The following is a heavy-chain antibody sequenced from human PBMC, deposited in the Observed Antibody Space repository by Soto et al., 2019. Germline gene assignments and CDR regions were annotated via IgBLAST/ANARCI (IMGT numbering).Heavy chain of an antibody. CDR2: IYSGGST. V-gene: IGHV3-66*01. D-gene: IGHD1-26*01. CDR1: GFTVSSNY. Sequence: GGSLRLSCAASGFTVSSNYMSWVRQAPGKGLEWVSVIYSGGSTYYADSVKGRFTISRDNSKNTLYLQMNSLRAEDTAVYYCARSPGATFYYYYYYGMDVWGQGTTVTVSS. J-gene: IGHJ6*02. CDR3: ARSPGATFYYYYYYGMDV.